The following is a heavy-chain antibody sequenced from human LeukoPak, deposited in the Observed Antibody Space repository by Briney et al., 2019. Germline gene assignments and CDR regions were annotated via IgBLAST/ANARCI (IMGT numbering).Heavy chain of an antibody. V-gene: IGHV3-30*02. Sequence: GGSLRLSCAASGFTFSSYGIHWVRQAPGKGLEWVAFIQFDGSNKYHADSVKGRFTISRDNSKNTLYLQMNSLRAEDTAVYYCAKYSRYCSGGSCYDFDYWGQGTLVTVSS. CDR3: AKYSRYCSGGSCYDFDY. D-gene: IGHD2-15*01. J-gene: IGHJ4*02. CDR2: IQFDGSNK. CDR1: GFTFSSYG.